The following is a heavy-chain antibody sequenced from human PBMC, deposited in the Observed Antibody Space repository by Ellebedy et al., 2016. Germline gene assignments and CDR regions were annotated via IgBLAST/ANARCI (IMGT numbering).Heavy chain of an antibody. CDR2: FDSEDGET. J-gene: IGHJ4*02. Sequence: ASVKVSXKVSGYTLTELSIHWVRQAPGEGLEWMGGFDSEDGETIYAQKFQGRVTMTEDTSADTAYLEMSSLRSDDTAVYYCATDRGFLAVNYDSSGYYSFDFWGQGTLVTVSS. CDR3: ATDRGFLAVNYDSSGYYSFDF. CDR1: GYTLTELS. D-gene: IGHD3-22*01. V-gene: IGHV1-24*01.